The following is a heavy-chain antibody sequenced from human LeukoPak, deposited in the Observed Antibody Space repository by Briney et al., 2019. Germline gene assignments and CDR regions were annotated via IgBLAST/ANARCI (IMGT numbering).Heavy chain of an antibody. Sequence: SETLSVTCTVSGDSITSNYWSWIRQPAGKGLEWIGRIYTRGNTNYNPSLKSRATMSVDTSKNQFSLRLTSVTAADTALYYCARDPSSWYFDLWGRGTLVTVSS. V-gene: IGHV4-4*07. CDR2: IYTRGNT. J-gene: IGHJ2*01. CDR3: ARDPSSWYFDL. CDR1: GDSITSNY.